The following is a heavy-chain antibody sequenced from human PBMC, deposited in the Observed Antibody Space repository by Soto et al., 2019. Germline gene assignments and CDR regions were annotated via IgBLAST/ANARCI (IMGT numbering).Heavy chain of an antibody. D-gene: IGHD2-15*01. CDR3: ARVLTPNWFDP. J-gene: IGHJ5*02. CDR2: INAGNGNT. V-gene: IGHV1-3*01. CDR1: GYTFTSYA. Sequence: ASVKVSCKASGYTFTSYAMHWVRQAPGQRLEWMGWINAGNGNTKYSQKFQGRVTITRDTSVSTAYMELSSLRSEDTAVYYCARVLTPNWFDPWGQGTLVTVSS.